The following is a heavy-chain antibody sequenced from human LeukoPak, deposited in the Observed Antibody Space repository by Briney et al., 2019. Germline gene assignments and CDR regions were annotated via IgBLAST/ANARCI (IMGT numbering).Heavy chain of an antibody. V-gene: IGHV1-46*01. D-gene: IGHD3-9*01. Sequence: GASVKVSCKASGYSFTSNYMHWVRQAPGQGLERMGIINPSGGSTTYAQKFQGRVTMTRDTSTSTVYTELSSLRSGDTAVYYCAREGYDILTGYPMFDYWGQGTLVTVSS. CDR1: GYSFTSNY. J-gene: IGHJ4*02. CDR3: AREGYDILTGYPMFDY. CDR2: INPSGGST.